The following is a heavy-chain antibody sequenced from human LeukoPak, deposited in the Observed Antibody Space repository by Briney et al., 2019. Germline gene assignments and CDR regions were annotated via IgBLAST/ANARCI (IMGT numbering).Heavy chain of an antibody. D-gene: IGHD6-13*01. J-gene: IGHJ4*02. CDR2: IYYTGSI. V-gene: IGHV4-39*01. Sequence: SETLSLTCTVSGGSISTSSFYWGWIRQPPGKGLEWIGSIYYTGSIYYNPSLKSRVTISVDTSKNQFSLKLSSVTAADTAVYYCARGGRIAAAGTGYFDYWGQGTLVTVSS. CDR1: GGSISTSSFY. CDR3: ARGGRIAAAGTGYFDY.